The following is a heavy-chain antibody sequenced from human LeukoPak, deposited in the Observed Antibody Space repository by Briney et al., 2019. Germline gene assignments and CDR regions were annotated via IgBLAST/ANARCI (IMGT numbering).Heavy chain of an antibody. CDR1: GFTFSSYA. CDR3: AKDEGITIFGVVISGFDY. CDR2: ISGYCGST. D-gene: IGHD3-3*01. J-gene: IGHJ4*02. V-gene: IGHV3-23*01. Sequence: GGSLRLSCAASGFTFSSYAMNWVRQAPRPGQELVSAISGYCGSTYYADSAQGRFTISRENSKNTLYLQMQSLVTEDEAVYYCAKDEGITIFGVVISGFDYWGQGTLVTVSS.